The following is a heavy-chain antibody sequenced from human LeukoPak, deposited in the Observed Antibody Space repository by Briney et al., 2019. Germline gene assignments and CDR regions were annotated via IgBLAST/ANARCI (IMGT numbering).Heavy chain of an antibody. CDR2: IYYSGST. Sequence: SGTLSLTCTGSGGAISSGDYYWSWIRQPPGKGLEWIGYIYYSGSTYYNPSLKSRVTISVDTSKNQFSLKLSSVTAADTAVYYCARDKRIAAAGTWFDPWGQGTLVTVSS. CDR3: ARDKRIAAAGTWFDP. CDR1: GGAISSGDYY. V-gene: IGHV4-30-4*01. D-gene: IGHD6-13*01. J-gene: IGHJ5*02.